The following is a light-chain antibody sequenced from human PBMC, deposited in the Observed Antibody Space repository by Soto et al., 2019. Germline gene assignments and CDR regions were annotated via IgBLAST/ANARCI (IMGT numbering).Light chain of an antibody. CDR2: GAS. J-gene: IGKJ4*02. CDR3: QQYNNWPLT. CDR1: QNINNN. V-gene: IGKV3-15*01. Sequence: EIVMTQSPATLSVSPGERATLSCRASQNINNNLAWYQQKPGQGHRLLIYGASSRATGIPARFSGSGSGTGFTLTISSLQSEDFAMYYCQQYNNWPLTFGGGTKVEIK.